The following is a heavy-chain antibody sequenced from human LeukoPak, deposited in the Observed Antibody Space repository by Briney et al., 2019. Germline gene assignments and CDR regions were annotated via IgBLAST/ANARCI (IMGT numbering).Heavy chain of an antibody. D-gene: IGHD4/OR15-4a*01. CDR2: IYYSGST. J-gene: IGHJ3*02. CDR1: GGSISSSDYF. V-gene: IGHV4-61*05. CDR3: ARQVHAFDI. Sequence: SETLSLTCTVSGGSISSSDYFWGWIRQPPGKGLEWIGYIYYSGSTNYNPSLKSRVTISVDTSKNQFSLKLSSVTAADTAVYYCARQVHAFDIWGQGTMVTVSS.